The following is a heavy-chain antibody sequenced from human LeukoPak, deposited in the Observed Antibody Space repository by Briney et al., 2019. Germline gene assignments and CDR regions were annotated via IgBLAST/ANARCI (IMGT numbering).Heavy chain of an antibody. CDR2: IYTNGST. D-gene: IGHD4-11*01. Sequence: SETLSLTCTVSGGSISSYYWSWIRQPPGKGLEWIGRIYTNGSTNYSPSLKSRVTISVDTSKNQFSLKLSSVTAADTAVYYCATTPNFNSNSDPHRREKGYYYYMDVWGTGTTVTVSS. V-gene: IGHV4-4*08. CDR3: ATTPNFNSNSDPHRREKGYYYYMDV. CDR1: GGSISSYY. J-gene: IGHJ6*03.